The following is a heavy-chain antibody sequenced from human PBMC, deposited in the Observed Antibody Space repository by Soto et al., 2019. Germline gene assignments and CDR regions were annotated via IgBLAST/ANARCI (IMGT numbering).Heavy chain of an antibody. J-gene: IGHJ6*02. D-gene: IGHD3-10*01. CDR2: IITIFGTA. CDR3: AKAEATIVRGPSNGMDV. V-gene: IGHV1-69*12. CDR1: GGTFSSYA. Sequence: QVQLVQSGAEVKKPGSSVKFSCKASGGTFSSYAISWVRQAPGQGLEWMGGIITIFGTANYAQKFQGRVTITADESTSTASLELRSLRSEDTAVYYYAKAEATIVRGPSNGMDVWGQGTTVTVSS.